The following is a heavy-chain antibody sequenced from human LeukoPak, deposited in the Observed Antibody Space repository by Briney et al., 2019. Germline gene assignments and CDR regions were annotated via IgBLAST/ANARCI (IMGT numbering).Heavy chain of an antibody. Sequence: GASVKVSCKASGYTFAGYYIHWVRQAPGQGLEWMGWMNPESGGTNYAQRFQGRVTMTRDTSISTAYMELSRVRSDDTAVYYCAVSGNGTFDYWGQGPLVTVSS. CDR1: GYTFAGYY. D-gene: IGHD4-23*01. V-gene: IGHV1-2*02. CDR3: AVSGNGTFDY. CDR2: MNPESGGT. J-gene: IGHJ4*02.